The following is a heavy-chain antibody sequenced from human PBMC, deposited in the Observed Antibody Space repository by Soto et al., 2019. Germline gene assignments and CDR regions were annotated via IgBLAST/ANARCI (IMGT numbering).Heavy chain of an antibody. CDR3: ARGLDIVVVVAATTPPDYYYGMDV. J-gene: IGHJ6*02. CDR1: GDTFSSYA. CDR2: ISPIFGTA. V-gene: IGHV1-69*06. D-gene: IGHD2-15*01. Sequence: GASVKVSCKASGDTFSSYAISWVRQAPGQGLEWMGGISPIFGTANYAQKFQGRVTITADKSTSTAYMELSSLRSEDPAVYYCARGLDIVVVVAATTPPDYYYGMDVWGQGTTGTVSS.